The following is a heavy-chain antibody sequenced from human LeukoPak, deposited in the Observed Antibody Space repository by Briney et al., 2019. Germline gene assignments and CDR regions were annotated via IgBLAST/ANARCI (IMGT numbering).Heavy chain of an antibody. CDR1: GGSFSGYY. Sequence: SETLSLTCAVYGGSFSGYYWSWIRQPPGKGLEWIGEINHSGSTNYNPSLKSRVTISVDTSKNQFSLKLSSVTAADTAVYYCAGVGDYEGGGWFDPWGQGTLVTVSS. D-gene: IGHD4-17*01. V-gene: IGHV4-34*01. J-gene: IGHJ5*02. CDR2: INHSGST. CDR3: AGVGDYEGGGWFDP.